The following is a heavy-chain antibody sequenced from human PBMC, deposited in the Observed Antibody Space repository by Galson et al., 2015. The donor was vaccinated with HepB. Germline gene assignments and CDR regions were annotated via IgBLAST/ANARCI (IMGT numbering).Heavy chain of an antibody. CDR3: AKEHSGFHGASYVYYGIDV. Sequence: SLRLSCAASGFTFSTYAGFWVRQAPGKGLDWVSGISGSGAGTYYADSVKGRFTISRDNSKNMIYLQMNSLRVEDTAVNYCAKEHSGFHGASYVYYGIDVWGRGTTVSVSS. CDR1: GFTFSTYA. D-gene: IGHD6-25*01. CDR2: ISGSGAGT. J-gene: IGHJ6*02. V-gene: IGHV3-23*01.